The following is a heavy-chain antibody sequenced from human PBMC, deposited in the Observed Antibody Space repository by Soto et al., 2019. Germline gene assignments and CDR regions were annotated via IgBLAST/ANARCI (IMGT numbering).Heavy chain of an antibody. Sequence: QITLKESGPTLVKPTQTLTLTCTFSGFSLTSNAVGVGWFRQPPGKALESLALIYWDDDNHYSPSLKSRPTFTKDTSKNPVALIMTNMVPVDTATYYCAHGSGWLFDFWGQGTLVTVSS. V-gene: IGHV2-5*02. CDR3: AHGSGWLFDF. J-gene: IGHJ4*02. CDR2: IYWDDDN. D-gene: IGHD6-19*01. CDR1: GFSLTSNAVG.